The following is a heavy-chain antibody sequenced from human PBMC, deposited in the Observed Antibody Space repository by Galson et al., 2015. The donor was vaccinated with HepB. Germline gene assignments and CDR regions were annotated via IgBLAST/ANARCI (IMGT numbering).Heavy chain of an antibody. CDR3: ARVVRAGAPGAPYFDY. Sequence: SVKVSCKASGYSFTSYAISWVRQAPGQGLEWMGWISTYNGDTNYEQKFKGRVTMTTDTSTSTTYMELRSLRSDDAAVYYFARVVRAGAPGAPYFDYWGQGTLVTVSS. D-gene: IGHD6-13*01. J-gene: IGHJ4*02. CDR1: GYSFTSYA. V-gene: IGHV1-18*01. CDR2: ISTYNGDT.